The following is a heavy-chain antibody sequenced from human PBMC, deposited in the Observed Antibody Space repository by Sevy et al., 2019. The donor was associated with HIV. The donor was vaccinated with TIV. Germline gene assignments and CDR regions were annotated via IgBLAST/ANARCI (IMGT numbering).Heavy chain of an antibody. Sequence: ASVKVSCKASGGTFSSYAISWVRQAPGQGLEWMGGIIPIFGTANYAQKFQGRVTITADESTSTAYMGLSSLRSEETAVDYCARDLGYKGIYGSGSYQGVSGMDVWGQGTTVTVSS. D-gene: IGHD3-10*01. V-gene: IGHV1-69*13. CDR3: ARDLGYKGIYGSGSYQGVSGMDV. CDR1: GGTFSSYA. J-gene: IGHJ6*02. CDR2: IIPIFGTA.